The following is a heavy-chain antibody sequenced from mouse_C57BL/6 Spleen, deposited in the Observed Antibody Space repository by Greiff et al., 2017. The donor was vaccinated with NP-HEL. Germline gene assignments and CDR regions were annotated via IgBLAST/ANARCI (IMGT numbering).Heavy chain of an antibody. Sequence: VQLKESGGGLVKPGGSLKLSCAASGFTFSDYGMHWVRQAPEKGLEWVAYISSGSSTIYYADTVKGRFTISRDNAKNTLFLQMTSLRSEDTAMYYCARQLRRDAMDYWGQGTSVTVSS. CDR1: GFTFSDYG. D-gene: IGHD1-1*01. CDR2: ISSGSSTI. CDR3: ARQLRRDAMDY. J-gene: IGHJ4*01. V-gene: IGHV5-17*01.